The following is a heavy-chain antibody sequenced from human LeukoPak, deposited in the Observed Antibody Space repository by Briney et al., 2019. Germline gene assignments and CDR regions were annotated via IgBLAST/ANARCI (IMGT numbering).Heavy chain of an antibody. CDR1: GFTFSLYS. CDR3: ARAPPTDYFDY. V-gene: IGHV3-21*01. Sequence: PGGSLRLSCAASGFTFSLYSMNWVRQAPGKGLEWVSSISSSSSYIYYADSVKGRFTISRDNARNSLYLQMNSLRAEDTAVYYCARAPPTDYFDYWGQGTLVTVSS. J-gene: IGHJ4*02. D-gene: IGHD1-1*01. CDR2: ISSSSSYI.